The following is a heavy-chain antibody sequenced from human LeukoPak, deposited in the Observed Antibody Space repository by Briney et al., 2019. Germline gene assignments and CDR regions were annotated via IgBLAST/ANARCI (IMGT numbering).Heavy chain of an antibody. CDR2: IYYSGST. D-gene: IGHD3-10*01. J-gene: IGHJ4*02. Sequence: SETLSLTCTVSGGSISSGDYYWSWIRQPPGKGLEWIGSIYYSGSTYYNPSLRSRVTISVDTSKNQFSLRLSSVTAADTAVYYCARTYYYGSGRALDYWGQGTLVTVSS. CDR3: ARTYYYGSGRALDY. V-gene: IGHV4-39*01. CDR1: GGSISSGDYY.